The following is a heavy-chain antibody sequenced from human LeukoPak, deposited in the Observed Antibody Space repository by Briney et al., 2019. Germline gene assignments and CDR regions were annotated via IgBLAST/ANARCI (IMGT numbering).Heavy chain of an antibody. Sequence: PSETLSLTCTVSGVSIFSSYRNWIRQPPGRGLEWVGYIYTTGITSYTPSLKSRGTISSATSKNQFSLRLNSVTAADTAFYYCASRAYFDANGYSPAAGYFDLWGRGTLVTVSS. CDR3: ASRAYFDANGYSPAAGYFDL. D-gene: IGHD2-8*01. V-gene: IGHV4-4*08. J-gene: IGHJ2*01. CDR1: GVSIFSSY. CDR2: IYTTGIT.